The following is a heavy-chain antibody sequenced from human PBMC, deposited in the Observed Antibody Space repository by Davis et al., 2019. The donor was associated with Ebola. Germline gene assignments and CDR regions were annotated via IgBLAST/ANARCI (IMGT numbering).Heavy chain of an antibody. J-gene: IGHJ4*02. Sequence: ASVKVSCKASGYTFTSYYMHWVRQAPGQGLEWMGIINPSGGSTSYAQKFQGRVTMTRDTSTSTVYMELSSLRSEDTAVYYCARDRFGLNWNPRGPYFDYWGQGTLVTVSS. CDR3: ARDRFGLNWNPRGPYFDY. CDR2: INPSGGST. V-gene: IGHV1-46*01. CDR1: GYTFTSYY. D-gene: IGHD1-1*01.